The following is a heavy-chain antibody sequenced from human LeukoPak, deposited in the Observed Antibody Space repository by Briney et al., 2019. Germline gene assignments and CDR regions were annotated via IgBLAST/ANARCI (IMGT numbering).Heavy chain of an antibody. V-gene: IGHV1-69*13. D-gene: IGHD3-22*01. CDR2: ISPIFGTA. J-gene: IGHJ4*02. CDR3: ARNCAYYDSSGYYFEDFCFDY. Sequence: SVKVSCKASGYTFSNYYMHWVRQAPGQGLEWMGGISPIFGTANYAQKFQGRVTITADESTSTAYMELSSLRSEDTAVYYCARNCAYYDSSGYYFEDFCFDYWGQGTLVTVSS. CDR1: GYTFSNYY.